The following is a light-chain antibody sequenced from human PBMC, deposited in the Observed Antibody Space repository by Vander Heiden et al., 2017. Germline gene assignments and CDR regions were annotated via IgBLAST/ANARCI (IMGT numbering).Light chain of an antibody. Sequence: SYVLPHPPSVSVAPGQTARITWGGNNIGRTRVHWYQRTPGHAPVLVDSADSQRPPGTTERLSGANAGNTATLTSRRVEAGDESDYYGQVWDSSSDHVVSGRGTKLTVL. J-gene: IGLJ2*01. V-gene: IGLV3-21*02. CDR3: QVWDSSSDHVV. CDR2: ADS. CDR1: NIGRTR.